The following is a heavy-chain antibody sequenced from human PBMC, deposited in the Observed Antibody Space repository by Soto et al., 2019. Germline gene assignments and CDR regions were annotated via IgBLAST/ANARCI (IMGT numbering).Heavy chain of an antibody. CDR2: ISYDGSNK. J-gene: IGHJ4*02. V-gene: IGHV3-30*03. CDR1: GFPFTTYG. Sequence: QVQLVESGGGVVQPGRSLRLSCAASGFPFTTYGMHWVREGPGKGLEWVAVISYDGSNKYYADSVKGRFTISRDNSKKPLSLQMNSLRPEDTPLYNCVGGQYYFDYRGQGTLVTVSS. CDR3: VGGQYYFDY. D-gene: IGHD3-10*01.